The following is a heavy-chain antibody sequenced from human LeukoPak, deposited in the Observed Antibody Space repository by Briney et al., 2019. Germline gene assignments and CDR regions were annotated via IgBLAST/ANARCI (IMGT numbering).Heavy chain of an antibody. J-gene: IGHJ4*02. Sequence: GGSLRLSCAASGFTFSNFAMSWVRQAPGKGLEWVSDISGGGGSTSYADSVKGRFTISRDNSKNTLYLQMSSLRAEDTAVYYCAKGLYPDYWGQGTLATVSS. D-gene: IGHD3-16*02. CDR3: AKGLYPDY. CDR1: GFTFSNFA. CDR2: ISGGGGST. V-gene: IGHV3-23*01.